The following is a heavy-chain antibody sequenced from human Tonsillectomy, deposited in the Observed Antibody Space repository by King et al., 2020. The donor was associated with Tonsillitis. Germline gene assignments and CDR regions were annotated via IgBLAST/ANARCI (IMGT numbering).Heavy chain of an antibody. Sequence: VQLVESGGSLVQPGGSLRLSCADSVFTFSIYWMSWVPQAPGKGLEWVANIKEDGSEKYYVDSVKGRFTISRDNAKNSLYLQMNSLRAEDTAVYYCARDIEQGGSYYAFDIWGQGTMVSVSS. V-gene: IGHV3-7*01. CDR2: IKEDGSEK. CDR1: VFTFSIYW. CDR3: ARDIEQGGSYYAFDI. D-gene: IGHD1-26*01. J-gene: IGHJ3*02.